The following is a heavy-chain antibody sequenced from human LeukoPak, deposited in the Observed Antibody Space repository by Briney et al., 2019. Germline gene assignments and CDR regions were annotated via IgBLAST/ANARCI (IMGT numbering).Heavy chain of an antibody. CDR3: ARCRNYGQAVPGADCYFDY. V-gene: IGHV4-39*07. Sequence: PSETPSLTCTVSGGSISSSSYYWGWIRQPPGKGLEWIGSIYYSGSTYYNPSLKSRVTISVDTSKNQFSLKLSSVTAADTAVYYCARCRNYGQAVPGADCYFDYWGQGTLVTVSS. CDR2: IYYSGST. CDR1: GGSISSSSYY. J-gene: IGHJ4*02. D-gene: IGHD1-7*01.